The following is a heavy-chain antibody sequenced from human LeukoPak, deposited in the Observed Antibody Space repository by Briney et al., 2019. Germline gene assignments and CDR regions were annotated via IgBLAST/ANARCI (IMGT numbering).Heavy chain of an antibody. D-gene: IGHD2-15*01. Sequence: SQTLSLTCAISGDTVSSNRASWDWIRQSPSRGLEWLGRTYYRSKWYNDYAVSVKSRITINPDTSKNQFSLLLNSVTPEDTAVYYCARAVVANSYDYYGVDVWGEGTTVTVYS. CDR3: ARAVVANSYDYYGVDV. CDR1: GDTVSSNRAS. CDR2: TYYRSKWYN. J-gene: IGHJ6*04. V-gene: IGHV6-1*01.